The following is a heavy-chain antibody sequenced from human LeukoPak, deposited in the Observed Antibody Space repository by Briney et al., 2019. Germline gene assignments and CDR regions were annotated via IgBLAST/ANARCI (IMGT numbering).Heavy chain of an antibody. D-gene: IGHD2-2*01. Sequence: ASVKVSCKASGYTFTGYYMHWVRQAPGQGLEWMGWINPNSGGTNYAQKFQGRVTMTRDTSISTAYMELSRLRSDDTAVYHCARDAYGTSCYDYWGQGTLVTVSS. V-gene: IGHV1-2*02. CDR2: INPNSGGT. J-gene: IGHJ4*02. CDR3: ARDAYGTSCYDY. CDR1: GYTFTGYY.